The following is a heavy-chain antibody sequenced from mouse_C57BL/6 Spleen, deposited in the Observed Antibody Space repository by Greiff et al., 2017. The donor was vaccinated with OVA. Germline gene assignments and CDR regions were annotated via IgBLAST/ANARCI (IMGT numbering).Heavy chain of an antibody. CDR1: GYTFTSYW. CDR2: IDPSDSYT. D-gene: IGHD1-1*01. J-gene: IGHJ2*01. Sequence: VQLQQPGAELVKPGASVKLSCKASGYTFTSYWMQWVKQRPGQGLEWIGEIDPSDSYTNYNQKFKGKATLTVDTSSSTAYMQLSSLTSEDSAVYYCARWDTTVVATDYFDYWGQGTTLTVSS. V-gene: IGHV1-50*01. CDR3: ARWDTTVVATDYFDY.